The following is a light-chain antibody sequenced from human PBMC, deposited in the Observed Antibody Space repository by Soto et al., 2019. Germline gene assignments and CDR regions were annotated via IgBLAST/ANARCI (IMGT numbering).Light chain of an antibody. V-gene: IGLV2-14*01. J-gene: IGLJ1*01. Sequence: QSVLTQPASVSGSPGQSITISCTGTSSDVGGYNYVSWYQQHPGKAPKLMIYDVSNRPSGVSNRFSGSKSGSTASLTTSGLQAEDEADYYCSSYTSSSTLLYVFGTGTKVTVL. CDR2: DVS. CDR3: SSYTSSSTLLYV. CDR1: SSDVGGYNY.